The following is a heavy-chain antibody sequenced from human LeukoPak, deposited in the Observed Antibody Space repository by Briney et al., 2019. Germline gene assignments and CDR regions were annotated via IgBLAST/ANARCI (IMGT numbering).Heavy chain of an antibody. D-gene: IGHD2-15*01. J-gene: IGHJ6*03. CDR2: IYSGGST. Sequence: PGGSLRLSCAASGLNVTENYMSWVRQAPGKGLEWLSVIYSGGSTHYIDSVKGRFTISTDSSKNTLYLQMNSLRVEDTAVYYCVRSGLPRRGQILFAYYMDVWGKEAPRSVSS. CDR3: VRSGLPRRGQILFAYYMDV. CDR1: GLNVTENY. V-gene: IGHV3-53*01.